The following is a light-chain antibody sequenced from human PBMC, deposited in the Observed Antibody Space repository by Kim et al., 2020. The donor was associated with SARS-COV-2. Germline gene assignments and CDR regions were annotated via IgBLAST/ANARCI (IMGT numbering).Light chain of an antibody. CDR2: DAT. V-gene: IGKV1-33*01. CDR3: HQYDKFPQT. J-gene: IGKJ1*01. CDR1: QDINDY. Sequence: AAIGDRVTITCQASQDINDYLDWDQQKPGEVPKLLIYDATRLETGVPSRFSGSGSGTDFTLTISSLQPEDIATYYCHQYDKFPQTFGQGTKVDIK.